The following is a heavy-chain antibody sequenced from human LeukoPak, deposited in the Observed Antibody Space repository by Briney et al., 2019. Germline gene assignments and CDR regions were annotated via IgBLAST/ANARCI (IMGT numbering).Heavy chain of an antibody. Sequence: GGSLRLSCTVSGFTVSSNSMSWVRQAPGKGLEWVSFIYSGGSTQYSDSVKGRFTISRDNSKNTLYLQMNSLRAEDTAVYYCARGVSSPVPFDYWGQGTLVTVSS. D-gene: IGHD3-16*02. CDR3: ARGVSSPVPFDY. V-gene: IGHV3-53*01. CDR1: GFTVSSNS. J-gene: IGHJ4*02. CDR2: IYSGGST.